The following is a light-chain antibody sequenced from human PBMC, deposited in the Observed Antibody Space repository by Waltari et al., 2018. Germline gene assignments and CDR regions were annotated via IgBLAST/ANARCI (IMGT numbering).Light chain of an antibody. V-gene: IGKV1-5*03. Sequence: DIQMTHSPSTLSASAGDRVTLTCRASQSISTRLDWYQQKPGKAPKLLIYTASSLESGVPSRFRGSGSGTEFTLTISSLQPDDLATYYCQQYSSNPPYTFGQGTKLQIK. J-gene: IGKJ2*01. CDR3: QQYSSNPPYT. CDR2: TAS. CDR1: QSISTR.